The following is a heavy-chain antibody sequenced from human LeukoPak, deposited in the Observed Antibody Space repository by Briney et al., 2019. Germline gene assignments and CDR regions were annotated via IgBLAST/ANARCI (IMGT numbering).Heavy chain of an antibody. J-gene: IGHJ4*02. CDR3: ARDRRQLTFDY. CDR1: GYTFTSYD. CDR2: INPSGGST. D-gene: IGHD6-13*01. V-gene: IGHV1-46*01. Sequence: ASVKVSCKASGYTFTSYDINWVRQATGQGLEWMGIINPSGGSTSYAQKFQGRVTMTRDTSTSTVYMELSSLRSEDTAVYYCARDRRQLTFDYWGQGTLVTVSS.